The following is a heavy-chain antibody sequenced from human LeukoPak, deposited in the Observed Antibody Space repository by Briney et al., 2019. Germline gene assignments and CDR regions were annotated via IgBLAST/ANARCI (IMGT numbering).Heavy chain of an antibody. V-gene: IGHV3-9*01. CDR1: GFTFDDYA. D-gene: IGHD3-3*01. CDR3: AKDITIFGVVIIRGTSYGMDV. CDR2: ISWNSGSI. J-gene: IGHJ6*02. Sequence: SGGSLRLSCAASGFTFDDYAMHWVRQAPGKGLEWVSGISWNSGSIGYADSVKGRFTISRDNAKNSLYLQMNSLRAEDTALYYCAKDITIFGVVIIRGTSYGMDVWGQGTTVTVSS.